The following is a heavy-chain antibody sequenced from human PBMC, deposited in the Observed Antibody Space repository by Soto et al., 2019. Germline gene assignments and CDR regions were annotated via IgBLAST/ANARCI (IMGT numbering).Heavy chain of an antibody. Sequence: QVQLVQSGAEVKKPGSSVKVSCKTSGGTFSSDAINWVRQAPGQGLEWMGGIIPMFDPPNYTQKFQGRVTITADESTSTVYMKLSSLRSEDTAIYYCARGNWHRRWGDFDYWGKGTLVTVSS. D-gene: IGHD1-1*01. CDR2: IIPMFDPP. V-gene: IGHV1-69*01. CDR1: GGTFSSDA. J-gene: IGHJ4*02. CDR3: ARGNWHRRWGDFDY.